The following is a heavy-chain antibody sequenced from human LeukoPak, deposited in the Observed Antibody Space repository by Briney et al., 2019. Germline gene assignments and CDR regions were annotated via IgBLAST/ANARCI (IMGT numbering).Heavy chain of an antibody. Sequence: SETLSLTCTVSGYSISSGYYWGSIRQPPGKGLEWIGSIYHSGSTYYNPSLKSRVTISVDTSKNHFSLKLSSVTAADTAVYYCARAINDYSNYEVLTDNWFDPWGQGTLVTVSS. CDR3: ARAINDYSNYEVLTDNWFDP. CDR1: GYSISSGYY. CDR2: IYHSGST. D-gene: IGHD4-11*01. J-gene: IGHJ5*02. V-gene: IGHV4-38-2*02.